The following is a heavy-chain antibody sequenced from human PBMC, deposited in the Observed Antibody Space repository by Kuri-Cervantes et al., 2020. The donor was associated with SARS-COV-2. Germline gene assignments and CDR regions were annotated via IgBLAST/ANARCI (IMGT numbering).Heavy chain of an antibody. CDR1: GFTVGNYA. J-gene: IGHJ3*02. CDR2: IRSKAYGGTT. V-gene: IGHV3-49*04. D-gene: IGHD6-6*01. Sequence: GGSLRLSCTASGFTVGNYAMSWVRQAPGKGLEWVGFIRSKAYGGTTEYAASVKGRFTISRDDSKSIAYLQMNSLKTEDTAVYYCTRDFVSSSFGAYDAFDIWGQGTMVTVSS. CDR3: TRDFVSSSFGAYDAFDI.